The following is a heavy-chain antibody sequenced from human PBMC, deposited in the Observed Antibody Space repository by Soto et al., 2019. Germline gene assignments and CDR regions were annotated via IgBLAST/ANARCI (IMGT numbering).Heavy chain of an antibody. CDR1: GGCISSYY. CDR3: AREERSFIAARSSRMDV. Sequence: SETLSLSFPVSGGCISSYYWNWIRHPAGQALDWIGRIYTFGSTHSNPSLKSRVTMSVDTSKSQFSLKLSSVTDADTAGYYCAREERSFIAARSSRMDVWGQGTTVTVSS. CDR2: IYTFGST. V-gene: IGHV4-4*07. J-gene: IGHJ6*02. D-gene: IGHD6-6*01.